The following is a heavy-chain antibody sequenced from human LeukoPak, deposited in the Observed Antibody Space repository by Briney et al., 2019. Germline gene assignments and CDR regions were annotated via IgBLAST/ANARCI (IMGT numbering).Heavy chain of an antibody. J-gene: IGHJ6*03. D-gene: IGHD3-10*01. CDR1: GFTFSDYG. V-gene: IGHV3-30*02. CDR2: IRYDGSHK. CDR3: AKDAHLDYYGSGSWGYYMDV. Sequence: GGSLRLSCAASGFTFSDYGMHWVRQAPGKGLEWVAFIRYDGSHKYYVDSVKDRFIISRDNSKNTLYLQMNSLRAEDTAVYYCAKDAHLDYYGSGSWGYYMDVWGKGTTVTISS.